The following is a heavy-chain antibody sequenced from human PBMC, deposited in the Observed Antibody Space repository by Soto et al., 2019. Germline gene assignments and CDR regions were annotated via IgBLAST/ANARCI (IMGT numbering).Heavy chain of an antibody. CDR2: INHSGST. D-gene: IGHD4-17*01. V-gene: IGHV4-34*01. J-gene: IGHJ4*02. Sequence: PSVTLSLTCASDGASFSGYYWRWIRPPPGKGLEWSGEINHSGSTNYNPSLKSRVTISVDTSKNQFSLKLSSVTAAVTAVYYCARGDYDRAFDYWGQGTLVTVSS. CDR1: GASFSGYY. CDR3: ARGDYDRAFDY.